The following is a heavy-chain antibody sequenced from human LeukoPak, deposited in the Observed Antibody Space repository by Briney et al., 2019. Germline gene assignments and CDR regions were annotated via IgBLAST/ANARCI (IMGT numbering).Heavy chain of an antibody. CDR2: ISYDGSNK. Sequence: PGRPLRLSCAASGFTFSSCAMHWVRQAPGKGLEWVAVISYDGSNKYCADSVKARFTICRDNSKNKLYLNMNRLRAEDTAAYYCARHGLRYCSSTSCLQFDYWGQGTLVTVSS. CDR1: GFTFSSCA. V-gene: IGHV3-30*04. J-gene: IGHJ4*02. D-gene: IGHD2-2*01. CDR3: ARHGLRYCSSTSCLQFDY.